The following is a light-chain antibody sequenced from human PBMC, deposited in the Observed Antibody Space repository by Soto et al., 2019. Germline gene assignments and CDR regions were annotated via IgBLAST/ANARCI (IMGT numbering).Light chain of an antibody. CDR1: SSDIGGYNY. Sequence: QSALTQPASVSGSPGQSITISCTGTSSDIGGYNYVSWYQQLPGKVPKLIIYDVSNRPSGVSDRFSGSKSGNAASLTISGLQAEDEADYSCSSYTGTSTLYVFGTGTKLTVL. CDR2: DVS. J-gene: IGLJ1*01. V-gene: IGLV2-14*03. CDR3: SSYTGTSTLYV.